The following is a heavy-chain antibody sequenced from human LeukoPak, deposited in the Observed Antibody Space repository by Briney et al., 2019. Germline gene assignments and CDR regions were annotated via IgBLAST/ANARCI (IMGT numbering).Heavy chain of an antibody. CDR2: IRYDGSNK. CDR1: GFTFSSYG. Sequence: GGSLRLSCAVSGFTFSSYGMHWVRQAPGKGLEWVAFIRYDGSNKYYADSVKGRFTISRDNSKNTLYLQMNSLRAEDTAVYYCAKVDYDILTGPFDYWGQGTLVTVSS. D-gene: IGHD3-9*01. J-gene: IGHJ4*02. CDR3: AKVDYDILTGPFDY. V-gene: IGHV3-30*02.